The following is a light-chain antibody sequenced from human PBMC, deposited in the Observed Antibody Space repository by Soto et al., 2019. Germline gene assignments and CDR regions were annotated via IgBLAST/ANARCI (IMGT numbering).Light chain of an antibody. V-gene: IGKV3-11*01. J-gene: IGKJ3*01. CDR2: DAS. CDR3: QQRSNWSPIIT. CDR1: QSVTTY. Sequence: EITLTQSPATLSLSPGERASLSCRASQSVTTYLAWYQQKPGQPPRLLIYDASTRATGIPARCSGSGSGTDFTLTISSLEPEDFGVYYCQQRSNWSPIITFGPGTKVDL.